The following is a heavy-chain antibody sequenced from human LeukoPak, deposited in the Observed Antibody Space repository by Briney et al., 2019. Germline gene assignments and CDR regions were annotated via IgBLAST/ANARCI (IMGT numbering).Heavy chain of an antibody. Sequence: SETLSLTCTVSGGSISSYNWSWIRQPAGKGLEWIGRIYSSGSTNYNASLTNRVTISVDTSKNQFSLKLSSVTAADTAVYYCAREVGYCSGGSCYSYLDYWGQGTLVTVSS. CDR3: AREVGYCSGGSCYSYLDY. J-gene: IGHJ4*02. D-gene: IGHD2-15*01. V-gene: IGHV4-4*07. CDR1: GGSISSYN. CDR2: IYSSGST.